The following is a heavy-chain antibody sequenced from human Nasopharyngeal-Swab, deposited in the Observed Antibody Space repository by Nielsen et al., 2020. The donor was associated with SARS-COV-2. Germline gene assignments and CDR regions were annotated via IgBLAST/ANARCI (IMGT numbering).Heavy chain of an antibody. CDR3: VRGSSDWRGADW. CDR1: GLNFRNYW. D-gene: IGHD6-19*01. CDR2: IDEYGNTH. V-gene: IGHV3-74*01. J-gene: IGHJ4*02. Sequence: GESLKISCAGSGLNFRNYWMHWVRQVPGEGLVWVSRIDEYGNTHYVDSVKGRFTISRDNAKSTLHLEMSSLRVEDTALYHCVRGSSDWRGADWWGQGTLVTVSS.